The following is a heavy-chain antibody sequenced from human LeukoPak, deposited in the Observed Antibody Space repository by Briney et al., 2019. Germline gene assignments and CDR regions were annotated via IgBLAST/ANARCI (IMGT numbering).Heavy chain of an antibody. CDR2: ISYTGST. CDR1: GGSISPYF. J-gene: IGHJ5*02. CDR3: ARDDYRGVTNFDP. Sequence: SETLSLTCTASGGSISPYFWSWIRQPPGKGLEWIGYISYTGSTNYNPSLKSRVTISVDTSKNQFSLQLTSVTAADTAVYYCARDDYRGVTNFDPWGQGTLVTVSS. V-gene: IGHV4-59*01. D-gene: IGHD3-10*01.